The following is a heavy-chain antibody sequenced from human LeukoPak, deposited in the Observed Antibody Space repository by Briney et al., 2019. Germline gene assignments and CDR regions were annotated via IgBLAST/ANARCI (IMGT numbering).Heavy chain of an antibody. D-gene: IGHD1-1*01. CDR2: IYSSGST. V-gene: IGHV4-4*07. Sequence: PSETLSLTCTVSGGSISGYYWSWIRQPAGKGLEWIGRIYSSGSTRYSPSFESRVTMTVDTSKNQFSLKLTSVTAADTAIYYCARVDEVGQLSAPPFYYYMDVWGKGKSVTVSS. CDR1: GGSISGYY. J-gene: IGHJ6*03. CDR3: ARVDEVGQLSAPPFYYYMDV.